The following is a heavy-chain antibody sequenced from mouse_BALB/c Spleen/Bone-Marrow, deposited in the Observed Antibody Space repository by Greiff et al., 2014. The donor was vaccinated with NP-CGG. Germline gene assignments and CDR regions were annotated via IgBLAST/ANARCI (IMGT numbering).Heavy chain of an antibody. J-gene: IGHJ2*01. D-gene: IGHD1-2*01. V-gene: IGHV1S22*01. CDR1: GYTFTSYW. CDR3: TPRLRY. Sequence: LQQPGSELVRPGASVKLSCKASGYTFTSYWMHWVQQRPGQGLEWIGNIYPGSGSTNYDEKFKSKATLAVDPSSSTAYMQLSSLTSEDSAVYYCTPRLRYWGQGTTLTVST. CDR2: IYPGSGST.